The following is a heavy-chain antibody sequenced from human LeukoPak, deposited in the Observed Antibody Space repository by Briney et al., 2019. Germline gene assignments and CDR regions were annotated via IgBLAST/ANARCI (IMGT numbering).Heavy chain of an antibody. V-gene: IGHV3-23*01. D-gene: IGHD3-16*01. CDR1: GYTFYNYD. CDR3: AKDRWEITFGDAFGF. CDR2: ICISAVST. Sequence: GGSLRLSCEVSGYTFYNYDVSWVRQAPGEGGEGVSNICISAVSTYSASAVNVPFTISRYNSKKTVILQMNSLTVEDTAVYYCAKDRWEITFGDAFGFWGQGTKVAVSS. J-gene: IGHJ3*01.